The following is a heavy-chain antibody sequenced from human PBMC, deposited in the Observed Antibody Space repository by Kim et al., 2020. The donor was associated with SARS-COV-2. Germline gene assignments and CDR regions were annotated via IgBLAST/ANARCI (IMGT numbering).Heavy chain of an antibody. Sequence: GGSLRLSCAASGFTFSSYWMSWVRQAPGKGLEWVANIKQDGSEKYYVDSVKGRFTISRDNAKNSLYLQMNSLRAEDTAVYYCARDRIGPVHYCYYYGMDVWGQGTTVTVSS. CDR3: ARDRIGPVHYCYYYGMDV. J-gene: IGHJ6*02. CDR2: IKQDGSEK. CDR1: GFTFSSYW. V-gene: IGHV3-7*03. D-gene: IGHD2-2*01.